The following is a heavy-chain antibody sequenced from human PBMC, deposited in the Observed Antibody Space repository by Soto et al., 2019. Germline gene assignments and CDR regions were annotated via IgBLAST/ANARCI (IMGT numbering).Heavy chain of an antibody. CDR3: VRQGFGALHGLVDV. D-gene: IGHD3-10*01. CDR1: GDSVSSYK. V-gene: IGHV4-59*08. J-gene: IGHJ6*02. CDR2: IDNNGGT. Sequence: QVQLQESGPGLVKPSETLSLTCTVSGDSVSSYKWSWIRQTPGKGLEWIGYIDNNGGTRDNPSLRSRVTMSVDTSTKQFALRLNCVAAADTAVYYGVRQGFGALHGLVDVWGQGTTVTVSS.